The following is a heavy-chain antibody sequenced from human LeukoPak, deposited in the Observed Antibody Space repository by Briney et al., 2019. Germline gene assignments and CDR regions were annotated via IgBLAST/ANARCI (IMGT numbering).Heavy chain of an antibody. J-gene: IGHJ6*03. CDR3: ARLMYSSSWGYYYYYVDV. Sequence: GGFLRLSCAASGFTVSSNYMSWVRQAPGKGLEWVSVIYSGGSTYYADSVKGRFTISRDNSRNTLYLQMNSLRAEDTAVYYCARLMYSSSWGYYYYYVDVWGKGTRSPSP. CDR1: GFTVSSNY. CDR2: IYSGGST. D-gene: IGHD6-13*01. V-gene: IGHV3-66*02.